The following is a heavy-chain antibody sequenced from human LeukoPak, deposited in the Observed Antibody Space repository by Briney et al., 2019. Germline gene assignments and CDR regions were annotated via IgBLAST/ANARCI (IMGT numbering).Heavy chain of an antibody. CDR3: ARDASYYDSSGYYDAFDI. D-gene: IGHD3-22*01. V-gene: IGHV3-7*01. J-gene: IGHJ3*02. CDR1: GFTFSSYW. Sequence: GGSLRLSCAASGFTFSSYWMSWVRQAPGKGLEWVANIKRDGSEKYYVDSVKGRFTISRDNAKNSLFLQMNGLRVEDTAVYYCARDASYYDSSGYYDAFDIWGQGTMVTVSS. CDR2: IKRDGSEK.